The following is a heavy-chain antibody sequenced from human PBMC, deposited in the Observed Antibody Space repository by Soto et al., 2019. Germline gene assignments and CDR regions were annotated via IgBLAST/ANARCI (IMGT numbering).Heavy chain of an antibody. V-gene: IGHV1-18*01. J-gene: IGHJ4*02. Sequence: QVQLVQSGAEVKKPGASVKVSCKASGYTFTSYGISWARQAPGQGLEWIGWISSYNVNINYAQKVQGRVTMNTDTTKSTAYMELRRLRSDDTDVYYCAREDRPSLNWGQGTLVTVSS. CDR3: AREDRPSLN. D-gene: IGHD2-2*01. CDR1: GYTFTSYG. CDR2: ISSYNVNI.